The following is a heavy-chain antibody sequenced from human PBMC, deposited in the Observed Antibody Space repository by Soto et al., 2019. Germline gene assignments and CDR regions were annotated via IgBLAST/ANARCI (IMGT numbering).Heavy chain of an antibody. J-gene: IGHJ4*02. CDR1: GYIFTAYS. V-gene: IGHV1-2*02. D-gene: IGHD1-26*01. CDR3: ARDLAKGGGSAGFDY. Sequence: GASVKVSCKASGYIFTAYSMHWVRQAPGQGFEWMGWINPKSGGTKFPQKFQGRVTMTRDTSLSTVYMTLTRLTSDDTAVYYCARDLAKGGGSAGFDYWGQGTLVTVSS. CDR2: INPKSGGT.